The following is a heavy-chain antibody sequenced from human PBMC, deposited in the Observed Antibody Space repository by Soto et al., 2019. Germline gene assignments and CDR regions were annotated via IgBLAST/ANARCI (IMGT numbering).Heavy chain of an antibody. D-gene: IGHD5-12*01. CDR2: IYSGGTI. CDR3: HGYGY. CDR1: GFTVTINY. Sequence: EVQVVESGGGLVQPGGSLRLSCAVSGFTVTINYMSWVRQAPGKGLEWVSVIYSGGTIYYADSVKGRFPISRDPSKNTLYLQMHSLRGDATAVYCCHGYGYWGQGTLVTVSS. V-gene: IGHV3-53*01. J-gene: IGHJ4*02.